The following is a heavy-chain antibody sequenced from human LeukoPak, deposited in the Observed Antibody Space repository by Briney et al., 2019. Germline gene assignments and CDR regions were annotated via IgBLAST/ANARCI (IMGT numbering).Heavy chain of an antibody. CDR1: GYTFTSYA. CDR3: ARAPLRYRYSSGNTRHPGGDKWFDP. V-gene: IGHV1-3*03. J-gene: IGHJ5*02. Sequence: ASVKVSCKASGYTFTSYAMHWVRQAPGQRLEWMGWINAGNGNTKYSQEFQGRVTITRDTSASTAYMELSSLRSEDMAVYYCARAPLRYRYSSGNTRHPGGDKWFDPWGQGTLVTVSS. CDR2: INAGNGNT. D-gene: IGHD6-19*01.